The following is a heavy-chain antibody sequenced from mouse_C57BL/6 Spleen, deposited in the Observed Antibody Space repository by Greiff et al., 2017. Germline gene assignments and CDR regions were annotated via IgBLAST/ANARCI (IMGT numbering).Heavy chain of an antibody. CDR1: GYTFTSYT. D-gene: IGHD3-2*02. CDR2: INPSSGYT. V-gene: IGHV1-4*01. Sequence: LQESGAELARPGASVKMSCKASGYTFTSYTMHWVKQRPGQGLEWIGYINPSSGYTKYNQKFKDKATLTADKSSSTAYMQLSSLTSEDSAVYYCARAAQATYYAMDYWGQGTSVTVSS. J-gene: IGHJ4*01. CDR3: ARAAQATYYAMDY.